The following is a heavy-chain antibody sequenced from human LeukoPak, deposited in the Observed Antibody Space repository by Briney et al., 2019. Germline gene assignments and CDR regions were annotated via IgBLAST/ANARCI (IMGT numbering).Heavy chain of an antibody. J-gene: IGHJ4*02. V-gene: IGHV3-13*01. CDR2: IGTAGDT. Sequence: GGSLRLSCAASGFTFSSYDMHWVRQATGKGLEWVSAIGTAGDTYYPGSVKGRFTISRENAKNSLYLQMNSLRAGDTAVYYCARGSSPAGPFDYWGQGTLVTVSS. D-gene: IGHD6-13*01. CDR3: ARGSSPAGPFDY. CDR1: GFTFSSYD.